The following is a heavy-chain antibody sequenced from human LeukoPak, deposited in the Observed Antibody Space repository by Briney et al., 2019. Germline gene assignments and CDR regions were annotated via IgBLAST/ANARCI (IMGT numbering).Heavy chain of an antibody. D-gene: IGHD5-18*01. CDR2: IIPIFGTA. J-gene: IGHJ6*03. V-gene: IGHV1-69*13. Sequence: SVKVSCKASGGTFSSYAISWLRQAPGQGLEWMGGIIPIFGTANYAQKFQGRVTITADESTSTAYMELSSLRSEDTAVYYCARDRGGQDTAMVTYYYYYMDVWGKGTTVTVSS. CDR1: GGTFSSYA. CDR3: ARDRGGQDTAMVTYYYYYMDV.